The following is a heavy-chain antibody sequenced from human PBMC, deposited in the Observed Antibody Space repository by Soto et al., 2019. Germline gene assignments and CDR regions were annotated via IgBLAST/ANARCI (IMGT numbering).Heavy chain of an antibody. V-gene: IGHV1-18*01. D-gene: IGHD2-8*01. Sequence: QVQLVQSGAEVKKPGASVKVSCTASGYSYSDYGISWVRQAPGQGLEYMGWISPYNGNTNYEQKFQGRVTLTTDTSTSTAYMEMRSLRFDDTAMYFCARAMVESPSPPIDQWGQGTLVTVSS. CDR2: ISPYNGNT. CDR3: ARAMVESPSPPIDQ. J-gene: IGHJ4*02. CDR1: GYSYSDYG.